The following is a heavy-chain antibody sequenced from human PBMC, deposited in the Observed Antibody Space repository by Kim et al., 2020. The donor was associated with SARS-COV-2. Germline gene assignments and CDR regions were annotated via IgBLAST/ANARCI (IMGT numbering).Heavy chain of an antibody. CDR3: ARLGVGGWNYYGSGSYSWFDP. J-gene: IGHJ5*02. V-gene: IGHV4-39*01. Sequence: SETLSLTCTVSGGSISSSSYYWGWIRQPPGKGLEWIGSIYYSGSTYYNPSLKSRVTISVDTSKNQFSLKLSSVTAADTAVYYCARLGVGGWNYYGSGSYSWFDPWGQGTLVTVSS. CDR2: IYYSGST. CDR1: GGSISSSSYY. D-gene: IGHD3-10*01.